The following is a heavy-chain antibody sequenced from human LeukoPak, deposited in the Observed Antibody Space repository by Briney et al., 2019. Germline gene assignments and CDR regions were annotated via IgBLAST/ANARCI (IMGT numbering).Heavy chain of an antibody. Sequence: GGSLRLSCAASGFTFNNYAMSWVRQPPGKGLEWVSSIFPSGGEIHYADSVRGRYTISRDNSKSTLSPQMNSLRAEDTAIYYCATYRQVLLPFESWGQGTLVTVSS. D-gene: IGHD2-8*02. CDR2: IFPSGGEI. J-gene: IGHJ4*02. V-gene: IGHV3-23*01. CDR3: ATYRQVLLPFES. CDR1: GFTFNNYA.